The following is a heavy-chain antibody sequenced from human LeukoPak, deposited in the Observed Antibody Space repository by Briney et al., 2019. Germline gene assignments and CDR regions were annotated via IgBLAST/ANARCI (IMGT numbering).Heavy chain of an antibody. V-gene: IGHV3-53*01. Sequence: GGSLRLSCAASGFTVSSNYMSWVRQAPGKGLEWVSVIYSDGSAYYPDSVKGRFTISRDNSKNTLYLQMNSLRADDTAVYFCAGGSLVWQFDYWGQGTLVTVSS. CDR2: IYSDGSA. J-gene: IGHJ4*02. D-gene: IGHD2-8*01. CDR1: GFTVSSNY. CDR3: AGGSLVWQFDY.